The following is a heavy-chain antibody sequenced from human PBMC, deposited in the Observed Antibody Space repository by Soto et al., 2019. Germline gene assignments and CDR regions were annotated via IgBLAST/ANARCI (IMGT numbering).Heavy chain of an antibody. CDR3: ARGVAGSGFDL. J-gene: IGHJ4*02. Sequence: PCQTLSLPSGISGYLVSSSTASWNWIRSSPSRGLEWLGRTYYRSNWRHDYAVSVKSRITVNQDTSKNHFSLQLNSVTPDDTAVYYCARGVAGSGFDLWGQGTLVTVSS. V-gene: IGHV6-1*01. CDR2: TYYRSNWRH. D-gene: IGHD6-19*01. CDR1: GYLVSSSTAS.